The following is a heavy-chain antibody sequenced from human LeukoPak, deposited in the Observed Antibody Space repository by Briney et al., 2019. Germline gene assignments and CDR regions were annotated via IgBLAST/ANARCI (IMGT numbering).Heavy chain of an antibody. J-gene: IGHJ4*02. V-gene: IGHV4-39*01. Sequence: SETLSLTCTVSGGSITIHGHYWGWIRQPPGKGLEWIGSIYYSGDTYYNPSLKSRVTISVDTSKNQFSLKLTSVTASDMAVYYCARLVVVPAALYFDYWGQGTLVTVSS. CDR2: IYYSGDT. CDR3: ARLVVVPAALYFDY. D-gene: IGHD2-2*01. CDR1: GGSITIHGHY.